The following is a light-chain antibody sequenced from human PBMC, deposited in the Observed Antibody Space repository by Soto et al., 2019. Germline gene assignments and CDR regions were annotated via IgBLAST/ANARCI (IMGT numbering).Light chain of an antibody. V-gene: IGKV3-20*01. CDR2: GAS. CDR3: QQYGISSHT. Sequence: EVVLTQSLGTLSLSPGERATLSCRASQSISSSYLAWYQQRPGQAPRLLIHGASSRATGIPDRFSGSGSGTDLTLTISRLEPEDFAVYYCQQYGISSHTFGQGTKLEIK. CDR1: QSISSSY. J-gene: IGKJ2*01.